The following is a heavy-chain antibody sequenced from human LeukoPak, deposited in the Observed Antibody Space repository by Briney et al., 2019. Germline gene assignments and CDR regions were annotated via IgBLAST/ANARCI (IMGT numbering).Heavy chain of an antibody. CDR1: GFTFSSYS. V-gene: IGHV3-21*01. CDR3: ARAGVTMVRGGVLGHGLCNWFDP. CDR2: ISSSSSYI. D-gene: IGHD3-10*01. Sequence: GGSLRLSCAASGFTFSSYSTNWVRQAPGKGLESVSSISSSSSYIYYADSVKGRFTISRDNAKNSLYLQMNSLRAEDTAVYYCARAGVTMVRGGVLGHGLCNWFDPWGQGTLVTVSS. J-gene: IGHJ5*02.